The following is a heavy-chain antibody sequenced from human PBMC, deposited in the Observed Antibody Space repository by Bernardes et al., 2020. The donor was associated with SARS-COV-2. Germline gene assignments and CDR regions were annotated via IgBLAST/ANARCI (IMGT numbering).Heavy chain of an antibody. J-gene: IGHJ4*02. V-gene: IGHV3-72*01. Sequence: GSLRLSCVVSGFTFSDHNMDWVRQAPGKGLEWVARIRNKANRYTTEYAASVRGRFTISGDESANSLYLQMNTLKTEDTAVYYCARSPVGIAPFDSWGQGNLVTVSS. CDR2: IRNKANRYTT. D-gene: IGHD1-26*01. CDR3: ARSPVGIAPFDS. CDR1: GFTFSDHN.